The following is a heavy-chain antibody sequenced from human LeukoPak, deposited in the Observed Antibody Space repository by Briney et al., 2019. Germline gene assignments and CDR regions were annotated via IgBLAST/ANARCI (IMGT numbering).Heavy chain of an antibody. CDR3: ARDAGKRSYYMDV. Sequence: SETLSLTCAVYGGSFSGYYWSWIRQPPGKGLEWIGEINHSGSTNYNPSLKSRVTISVDTSKNQFSLKLSSVTAADTAVYYCARDAGKRSYYMDVWGKGTTVTVSS. J-gene: IGHJ6*03. V-gene: IGHV4-34*01. CDR1: GGSFSGYY. CDR2: INHSGST.